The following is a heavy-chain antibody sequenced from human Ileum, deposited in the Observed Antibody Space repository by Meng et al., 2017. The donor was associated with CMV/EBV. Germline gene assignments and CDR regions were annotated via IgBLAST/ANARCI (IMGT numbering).Heavy chain of an antibody. V-gene: IGHV4-34*02. D-gene: IGHD5-24*01. Sequence: QVGAVLLKRYVTWYCTCDVCVDQLIGLYWSWHRQHPGSGLEWIGEVNIRGRTNYNPSLKSRLTIPIDTSKRQLYLMVTSVTDADSAIYYCASGRLQFTHSALQHWGPGTLVTVSS. CDR3: ASGRLQFTHSALQH. CDR1: VDQLIGLY. J-gene: IGHJ1*01. CDR2: VNIRGRT.